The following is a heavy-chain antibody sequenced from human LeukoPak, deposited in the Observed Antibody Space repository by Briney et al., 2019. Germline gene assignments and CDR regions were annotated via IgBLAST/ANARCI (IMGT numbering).Heavy chain of an antibody. CDR1: GGSISTSRYY. V-gene: IGHV4-39*07. CDR2: FLYSGST. D-gene: IGHD2-15*01. Sequence: ASETLSLTCTVSGGSVSGGSISTSRYYWGWIRQSPGKGLEWIGNFLYSGSTYYNPSLKSRVTVSVDTSKNQFSLQLNSVTAADTAVYYCARTTEGYCRGRSCYSYYYYMDVWGKGTTVTVSS. J-gene: IGHJ6*03. CDR3: ARTTEGYCRGRSCYSYYYYMDV.